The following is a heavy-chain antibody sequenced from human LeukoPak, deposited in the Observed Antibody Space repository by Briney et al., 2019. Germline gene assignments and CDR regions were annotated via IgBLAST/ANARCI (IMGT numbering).Heavy chain of an antibody. CDR1: GGSISSYY. J-gene: IGHJ4*02. D-gene: IGHD3-22*01. V-gene: IGHV4-4*07. CDR3: ARASYYYDSSGYFLFDY. CDR2: IYTSGST. Sequence: SETLSLTCTVSGGSISSYYWSWIRQPAGKGLEWIGCIYTSGSTNYNPSLKSRVTMTVDTSKNQFSLKLSSVTAADTAVYYCARASYYYDSSGYFLFDYWGQGTLVTVSS.